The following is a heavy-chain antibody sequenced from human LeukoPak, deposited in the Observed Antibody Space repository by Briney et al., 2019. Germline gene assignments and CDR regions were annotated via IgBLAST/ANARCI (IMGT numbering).Heavy chain of an antibody. D-gene: IGHD6-13*01. CDR1: GYTFTSYA. Sequence: ASVKVSCKASGYTFTSYAMHWVRQAPGQRLEWMGWINAGNGNTKYLQKFQGRVTITRDTSASTAYMELSSLRSEDTAVYYCASHSSSWYDAFDIWGQGTMVTVSS. CDR3: ASHSSSWYDAFDI. J-gene: IGHJ3*02. CDR2: INAGNGNT. V-gene: IGHV1-3*01.